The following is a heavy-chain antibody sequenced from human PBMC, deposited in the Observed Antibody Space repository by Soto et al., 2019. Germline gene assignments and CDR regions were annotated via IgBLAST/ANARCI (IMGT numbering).Heavy chain of an antibody. CDR1: GFTFSNYA. J-gene: IGHJ4*02. CDR3: AKDESVLLWFGDYFDY. CDR2: ISASDGST. D-gene: IGHD3-10*01. Sequence: GGSLRLSCEASGFTFSNYAMSWVRQAPGKGLEWVSVISASDGSTYYADSVKGRFTISRDNSKNTLYLQMNSLRAEDTAVYYCAKDESVLLWFGDYFDYWGQGTLVTVSS. V-gene: IGHV3-23*01.